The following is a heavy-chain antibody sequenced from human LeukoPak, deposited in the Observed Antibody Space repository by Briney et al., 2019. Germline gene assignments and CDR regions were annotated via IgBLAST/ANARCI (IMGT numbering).Heavy chain of an antibody. CDR1: GFTFSSYG. CDR3: AKAYGSSWYAFDF. CDR2: ISYDGSNK. D-gene: IGHD6-13*01. V-gene: IGHV3-30*18. Sequence: GGSLRLSCAASGFTFSSYGMHWVRQAPGKGLEWVAVISYDGSNKYYADSVKGRFTISRDNSKNTLYPQMNSLRAENTAIYYCAKAYGSSWYAFDFWGQGTVVTVSS. J-gene: IGHJ3*01.